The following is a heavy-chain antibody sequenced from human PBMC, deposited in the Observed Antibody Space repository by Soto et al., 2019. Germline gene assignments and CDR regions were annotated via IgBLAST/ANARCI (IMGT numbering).Heavy chain of an antibody. CDR1: GYSFTTYW. Sequence: GESLKISCEASGYSFTTYWISWVRQMPVKGLEWMGAIDPSDFYTKYSPSFQGHVTISVDKSISTAYMQWNSLKASDTAIYYCAIAKSDLELFNWLDPWGQGTLVTVSS. CDR3: AIAKSDLELFNWLDP. D-gene: IGHD1-7*01. CDR2: IDPSDFYT. V-gene: IGHV5-10-1*01. J-gene: IGHJ5*02.